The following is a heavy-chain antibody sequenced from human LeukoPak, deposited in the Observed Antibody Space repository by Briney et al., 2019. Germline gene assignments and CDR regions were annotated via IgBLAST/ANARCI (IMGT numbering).Heavy chain of an antibody. CDR3: TRGHSALDC. V-gene: IGHV4-59*01. D-gene: IGHD3-10*01. CDR1: GASTSDYY. J-gene: IGHJ4*02. CDR2: IHHTGSF. Sequence: SETLSLTCTIFGASTSDYYWSWVRQPPGKGLEWIGYIHHTGSFDYSPSLNSRATISLDTSKNQFSLKLTSMTAADTAVYYCTRGHSALDCWGEGPPVTVSS.